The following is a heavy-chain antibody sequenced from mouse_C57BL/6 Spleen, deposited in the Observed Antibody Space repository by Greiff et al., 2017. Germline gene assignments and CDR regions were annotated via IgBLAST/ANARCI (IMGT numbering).Heavy chain of an antibody. CDR3: ASGPIYYYGRRDYFDY. CDR1: GFNIKNTY. Sequence: EVQLQQSVAELVRPGASVKLSCTASGFNIKNTYMHWVKQRPEQGLEWIGRIDPANGNTKYAPKFQGKATITADPSSKTAYLQLSSLTSEDTAIYYCASGPIYYYGRRDYFDYWGQGTTLTVSS. D-gene: IGHD1-1*01. CDR2: IDPANGNT. J-gene: IGHJ2*01. V-gene: IGHV14-3*01.